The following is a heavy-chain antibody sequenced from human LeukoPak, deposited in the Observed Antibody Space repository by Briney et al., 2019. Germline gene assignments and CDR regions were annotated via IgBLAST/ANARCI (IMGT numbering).Heavy chain of an antibody. CDR3: ARDQDILTGYRYYYYYMDV. CDR1: GYTFTGYY. Sequence: GASVEVSCKASGYTFTGYYMHWVRQAPGQGLEWMGWINPNSGGTNYAQKFQGRVTLTRDTSISTAYMELSRLRSDDTAVYYCARDQDILTGYRYYYYYMDVWGKGTTVTVSS. J-gene: IGHJ6*03. V-gene: IGHV1-2*02. D-gene: IGHD3-9*01. CDR2: INPNSGGT.